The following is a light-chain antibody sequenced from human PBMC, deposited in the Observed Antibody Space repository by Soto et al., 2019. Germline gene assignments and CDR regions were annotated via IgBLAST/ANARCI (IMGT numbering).Light chain of an antibody. J-gene: IGLJ2*01. CDR3: SSHTSSSTLVV. V-gene: IGLV2-14*01. CDR1: SSDVGGYNY. Sequence: QSALTQPASVSGSPGQSITISCTGTSSDVGGYNYVSWYQQHPGKAPKLMIYEVSNRPSGVSNRFSGSKSGNTASLTISGLQAEDEADYYCSSHTSSSTLVVFGGGTNDRP. CDR2: EVS.